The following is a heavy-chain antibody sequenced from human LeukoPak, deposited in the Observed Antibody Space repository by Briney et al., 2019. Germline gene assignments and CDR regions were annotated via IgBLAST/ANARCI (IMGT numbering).Heavy chain of an antibody. Sequence: SQTLSLTCTVSGGSISSGDYYWSWIRQHPGEGLVWIGYIYYSGSTYYNPSLKSRVTISVDTSKNQFSLKLSSVTAAGTAVYYCARHTLVAASSFDYWGQGTLVTVSS. V-gene: IGHV4-30-4*08. CDR3: ARHTLVAASSFDY. CDR1: GGSISSGDYY. CDR2: IYYSGST. J-gene: IGHJ4*02. D-gene: IGHD2-15*01.